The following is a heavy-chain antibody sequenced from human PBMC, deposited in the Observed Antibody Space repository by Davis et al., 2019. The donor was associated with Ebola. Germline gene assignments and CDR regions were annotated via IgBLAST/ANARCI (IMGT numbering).Heavy chain of an antibody. V-gene: IGHV3-7*01. D-gene: IGHD1-26*01. Sequence: GESLKISCAASGFTFSSYWMSWVRQAPGKGLEWVANIKQDGSEKYYVDSVKGRFTISRDNAKNSLYLQMNSLRAEDTAVYYCAREELGADRVFDYWGQGTLVTVSS. J-gene: IGHJ4*02. CDR2: IKQDGSEK. CDR1: GFTFSSYW. CDR3: AREELGADRVFDY.